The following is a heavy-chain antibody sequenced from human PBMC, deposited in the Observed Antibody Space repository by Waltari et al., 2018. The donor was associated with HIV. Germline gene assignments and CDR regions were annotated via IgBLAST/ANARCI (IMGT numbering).Heavy chain of an antibody. CDR1: GFTFSSHG. Sequence: QVQLVESGGGVVQPGRSLRLSCAASGFTFSSHGMHWVRQAPGKGLEWVAVISYDGSNKYYADSVKGRFTISRDNSKNTLYLQMNSLRAEDTAVYYCAKDARFLDLDYYYGMDVWGQGTTVTVSS. V-gene: IGHV3-30*18. J-gene: IGHJ6*02. CDR3: AKDARFLDLDYYYGMDV. D-gene: IGHD3-3*01. CDR2: ISYDGSNK.